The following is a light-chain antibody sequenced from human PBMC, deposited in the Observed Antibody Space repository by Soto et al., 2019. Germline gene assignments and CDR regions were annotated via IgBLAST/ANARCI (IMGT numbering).Light chain of an antibody. CDR3: AAWDDSLYGVV. CDR2: SNH. Sequence: QSVLTQPPSASGTHGQRVTISCSGSSSNIGSNTGPTRVSWYQHLPGTAPKLLIYSNHQRPAGVPDRFSGSKSGTSASLAISGLQSADEADYYCAAWDDSLYGVVFGGVPQLTVL. CDR1: SSNIGSNT. J-gene: IGLJ2*01. V-gene: IGLV1-44*01.